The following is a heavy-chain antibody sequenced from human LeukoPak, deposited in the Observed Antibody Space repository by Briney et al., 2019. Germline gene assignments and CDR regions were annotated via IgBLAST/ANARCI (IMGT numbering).Heavy chain of an antibody. J-gene: IGHJ3*02. CDR1: NGSFSGYY. Sequence: SQTLSLTCAVYNGSFSGYYWSWIRQSPGKGLEWIGEINHSGGTNYNPSLKSRLTISVDTSKNQFSLKLSSVTAADTAVYFCARGPYSYDSSGAFDIWGQGTMVTVSS. V-gene: IGHV4-34*01. CDR3: ARGPYSYDSSGAFDI. CDR2: INHSGGT. D-gene: IGHD3-22*01.